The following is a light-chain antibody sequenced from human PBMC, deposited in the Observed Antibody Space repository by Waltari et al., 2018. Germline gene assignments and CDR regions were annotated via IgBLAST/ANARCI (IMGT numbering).Light chain of an antibody. V-gene: IGLV2-23*03. J-gene: IGLJ2*01. CDR1: SSAVGSYNL. CDR3: CSYAGSSTFDVV. CDR2: EGS. Sequence: QSALTQPASVSGSPGQSITISCTGTSSAVGSYNLVSGYQQHPGKAPKLMIYEGSKRPSGVSNRFSGSKSGNTAYLTISGLQAEDEADYYCCSYAGSSTFDVVFGGGTKLTVL.